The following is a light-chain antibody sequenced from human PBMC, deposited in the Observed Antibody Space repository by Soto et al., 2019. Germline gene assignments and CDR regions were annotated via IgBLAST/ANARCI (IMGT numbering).Light chain of an antibody. CDR3: QKYSSVPV. CDR1: QDIRNF. CDR2: AAS. V-gene: IGKV1-27*01. Sequence: DIQMTQSPTSLSASVGDRVTITCRASQDIRNFVAWYQQKPGKAPKLLIYAASTLQSGLPSRFSGSGSGTNFTLTITSLQHEDVATYYCQKYSSVPVFGPGTKVEIK. J-gene: IGKJ3*01.